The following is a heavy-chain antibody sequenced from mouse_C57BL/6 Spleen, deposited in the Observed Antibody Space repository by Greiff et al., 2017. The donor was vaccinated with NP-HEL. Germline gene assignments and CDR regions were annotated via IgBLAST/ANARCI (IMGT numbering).Heavy chain of an antibody. D-gene: IGHD2-1*01. CDR2: ISSGGSYT. CDR1: GFTFSSYG. J-gene: IGHJ2*01. CDR3: ARGNGNYEY. Sequence: EVKLMESGGDLVKPGGSLKLSCAASGFTFSSYGMSWVRQTPDKRLEWVATISSGGSYTYYPDSVKGRFTISRDNAKNTLYLQMSSLKSEDTAMYYCARGNGNYEYWGQGTTLTVSS. V-gene: IGHV5-6*01.